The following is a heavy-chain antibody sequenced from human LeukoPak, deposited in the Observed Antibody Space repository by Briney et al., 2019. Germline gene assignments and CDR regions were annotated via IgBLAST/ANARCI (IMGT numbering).Heavy chain of an antibody. Sequence: PSETLSLTCTVSGGSVSSGSYYWSWIRRPPGKGLEWIGYIYYSGGTNYNPSLKSRVTISVDTSKNQFSLKLSSVTAADTAVYYCASRLDYYDSGGSFDYWGQGTLVTVSS. D-gene: IGHD3-22*01. CDR2: IYYSGGT. V-gene: IGHV4-61*01. CDR1: GGSVSSGSYY. J-gene: IGHJ4*02. CDR3: ASRLDYYDSGGSFDY.